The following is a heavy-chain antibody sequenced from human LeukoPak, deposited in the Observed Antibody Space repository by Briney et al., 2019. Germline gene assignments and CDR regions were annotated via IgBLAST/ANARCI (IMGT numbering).Heavy chain of an antibody. CDR1: GDFISSYY. CDR2: TYYSGTI. J-gene: IGHJ3*02. CDR3: ARDFKVDGSSGYYAFDI. D-gene: IGHD3-22*01. V-gene: IGHV4-59*01. Sequence: SETLSLTCTVSGDFISSYYWGWIRQPPGKGLEWIGFTYYSGTINYNPSLKSRVTISEDTSKNQFSLRLSSVTAADTAVYYRARDFKVDGSSGYYAFDIWGQGTMVTVSS.